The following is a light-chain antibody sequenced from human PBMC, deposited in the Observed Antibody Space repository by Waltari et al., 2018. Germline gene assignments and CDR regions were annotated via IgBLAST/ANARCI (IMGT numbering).Light chain of an antibody. CDR1: QDIGTW. CDR3: QQFDTYPWT. CDR2: KAS. J-gene: IGKJ1*01. V-gene: IGKV1-5*03. Sequence: DIQLTQSPSTLSASVGDRVTITCRASQDIGTWLAWYQQKPGKAPKLLVYKASRLQSGAPSRFSGSGSGTEFTLTISSLQPEGFATFYCQQFDTYPWTFGQGTKVDIK.